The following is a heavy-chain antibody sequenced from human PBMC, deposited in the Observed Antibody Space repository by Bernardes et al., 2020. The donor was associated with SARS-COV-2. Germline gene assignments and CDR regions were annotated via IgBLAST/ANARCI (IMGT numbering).Heavy chain of an antibody. CDR2: IWYDGSNK. CDR1: GFTFSSYG. J-gene: IGHJ4*02. V-gene: IGHV3-33*01. Sequence: GGSLRLSCAASGFTFSSYGMHWVRQAPGKGLEWVAVIWYDGSNKYYADSVKGRFTISRDNSKNTLYLQMNSLRAEDTAVYYCARDQRRDSCGFYYGGQGTLGTVSS. CDR3: ARDQRRDSCGFYY. D-gene: IGHD5-18*01.